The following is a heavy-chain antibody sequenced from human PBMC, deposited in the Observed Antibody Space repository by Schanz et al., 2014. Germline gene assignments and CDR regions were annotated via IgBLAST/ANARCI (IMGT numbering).Heavy chain of an antibody. J-gene: IGHJ4*02. D-gene: IGHD4-17*01. Sequence: EVQLVESGGGLVQPGGSLRLSCAASGFTFSDSWMHWVRQAPGKGLVWVSRTSNDGSFTTFADSVKGRFTISRDNANNTLSLQMNSQSAANTAVYYCVRDTDYHFDYWGQGTLVTVSS. CDR1: GFTFSDSW. CDR3: VRDTDYHFDY. V-gene: IGHV3-74*01. CDR2: TSNDGSFT.